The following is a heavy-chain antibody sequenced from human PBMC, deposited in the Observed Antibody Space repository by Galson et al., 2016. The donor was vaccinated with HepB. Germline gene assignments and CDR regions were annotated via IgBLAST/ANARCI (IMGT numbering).Heavy chain of an antibody. D-gene: IGHD3-22*01. CDR2: ISSSSGTI. V-gene: IGHV3-48*02. CDR3: ARAMYSYDSTGYHDPYYFDF. CDR1: GFSFSSYA. J-gene: IGHJ4*02. Sequence: SLRLSCAASGFSFSSYAMSWVRQAPGKGLEWVSYISSSSGTIYYADSVSGRFTISRDNAKNSLYLQMNRLRDEDTAVYYCARAMYSYDSTGYHDPYYFDFWGQGTLVTFSS.